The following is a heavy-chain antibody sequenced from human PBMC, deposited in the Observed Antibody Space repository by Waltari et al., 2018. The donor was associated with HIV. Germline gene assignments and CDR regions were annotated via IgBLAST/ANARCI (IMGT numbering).Heavy chain of an antibody. Sequence: SVSAGAIYYWGWIRQPPGKGLEWIAYKYYSGSSNYNPSLYSRVTISEDTSKNQLSLSLTSVTAADTAVYYCATSEDGYRFDYWGQGTLVTVAS. J-gene: IGHJ4*02. V-gene: IGHV4-59*01. CDR1: AGAIYY. D-gene: IGHD2-21*01. CDR2: KYYSGSS. CDR3: ATSEDGYRFDY.